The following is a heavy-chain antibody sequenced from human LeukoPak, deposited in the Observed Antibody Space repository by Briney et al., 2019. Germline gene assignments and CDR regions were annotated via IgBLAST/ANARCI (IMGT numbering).Heavy chain of an antibody. Sequence: KPGGSLRLSCAASGFTFSDYYMNWIRLAPGKGLERVSSISTSSTYTNYADSVRGRFTISRDNANNSLYLQMNSLRAEDTAVYYCARAQVVPAATYYYYYGMDVWGKGTTVTVSS. D-gene: IGHD2-2*01. CDR3: ARAQVVPAATYYYYYGMDV. V-gene: IGHV3-11*06. CDR2: ISTSSTYT. J-gene: IGHJ6*04. CDR1: GFTFSDYY.